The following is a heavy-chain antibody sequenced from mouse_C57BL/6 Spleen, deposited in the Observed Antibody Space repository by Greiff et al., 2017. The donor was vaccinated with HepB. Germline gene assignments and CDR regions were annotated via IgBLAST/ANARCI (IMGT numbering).Heavy chain of an antibody. CDR2: INPSNGGT. V-gene: IGHV1-53*01. CDR3: ARVPDRAVVFAY. CDR1: GYTFTSYW. Sequence: QVQLQQPGPELVKPGASVKLSCKASGYTFTSYWMHWVKQRPGQGLEWIGNINPSNGGTNYNEKFKSKATLTVDKSSSTAYMQLISLTSEDSAVYYYARVPDRAVVFAYWGQGTLVTVSA. J-gene: IGHJ3*01.